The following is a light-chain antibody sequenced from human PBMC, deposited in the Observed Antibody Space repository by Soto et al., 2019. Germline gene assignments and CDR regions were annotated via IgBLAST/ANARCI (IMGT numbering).Light chain of an antibody. CDR2: GAS. J-gene: IGKJ2*01. CDR3: QQYGSSPYT. CDR1: QSVSSSY. V-gene: IGKV3-20*01. Sequence: EIVLTQSPGTLSLSPGERATLSCRASQSVSSSYLAWYQQKLGQAPRLLIYGASSRATGIPDRFSGSGSGTDFPLTISRLEPEDFAVYYCQQYGSSPYTFGQGTKLEIK.